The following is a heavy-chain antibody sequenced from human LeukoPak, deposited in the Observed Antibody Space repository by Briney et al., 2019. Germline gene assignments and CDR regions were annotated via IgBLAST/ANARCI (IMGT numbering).Heavy chain of an antibody. CDR1: GLTFSSYW. D-gene: IGHD6-13*01. V-gene: IGHV3-74*01. J-gene: IGHJ4*02. Sequence: GGSLRLSCAASGLTFSSYWMHWVRQAPGKGLVWVSRINSDGSSTSYADSVKGRFTISRDNAKNTLYSQMNSLRAEDTAVYYCARALWKLVHPDYWGQGTLVTVSS. CDR3: ARALWKLVHPDY. CDR2: INSDGSST.